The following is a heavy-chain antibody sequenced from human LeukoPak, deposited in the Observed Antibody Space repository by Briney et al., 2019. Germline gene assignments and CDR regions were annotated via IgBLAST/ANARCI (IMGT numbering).Heavy chain of an antibody. Sequence: ASVKVSCKASGYTFTSYDINWVRQATGQGLEWMGRMNPNSGNTGYAQKFQGRVTMTRNTSISTAYMELSSLRSEDTAVYYCARGIPGFSSWVHWGQGTLVTVSS. J-gene: IGHJ4*02. CDR2: MNPNSGNT. V-gene: IGHV1-8*01. D-gene: IGHD6-13*01. CDR3: ARGIPGFSSWVH. CDR1: GYTFTSYD.